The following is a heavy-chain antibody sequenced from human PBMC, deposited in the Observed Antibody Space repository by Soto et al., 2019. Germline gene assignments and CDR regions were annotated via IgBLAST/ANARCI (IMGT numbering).Heavy chain of an antibody. D-gene: IGHD2-15*01. CDR1: GGSISSGGYY. Sequence: PSETLSLTCTVSGGSISSGGYYWSWIRQHPGKGLEWIGYIYYSGSTYYNPSLKSRVTISVDTSKNQFSLKLSSVTAADTAVYYCARDQDCSGGSCYWLYYGMDVWGQGTTVTVSS. CDR3: ARDQDCSGGSCYWLYYGMDV. V-gene: IGHV4-31*03. J-gene: IGHJ6*02. CDR2: IYYSGST.